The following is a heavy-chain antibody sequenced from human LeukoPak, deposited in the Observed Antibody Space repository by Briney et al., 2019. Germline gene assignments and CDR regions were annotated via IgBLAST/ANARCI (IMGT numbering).Heavy chain of an antibody. CDR3: ARGGPFQYSSSWLDY. J-gene: IGHJ4*02. D-gene: IGHD6-13*01. Sequence: PGGSLRLSCAASGFTFSSYDMHWVRQATGKGLEWVSAIGTAGDTYYPGSVKGRFTISRENAKNSLYLQMNSLRAGDTAVYYCARGGPFQYSSSWLDYWGQGTLVTVSS. V-gene: IGHV3-13*01. CDR2: IGTAGDT. CDR1: GFTFSSYD.